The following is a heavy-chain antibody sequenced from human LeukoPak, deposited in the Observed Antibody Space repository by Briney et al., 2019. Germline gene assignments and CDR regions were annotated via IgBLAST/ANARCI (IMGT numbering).Heavy chain of an antibody. CDR2: ISSSGSTI. Sequence: GGSLRLSCAASGFTFSSYEMNWVRQAPGKGLEWVSYISSSGSTIYYADSVKGRFTISRDNAKNSLYLQMNSLRVEDTAVYYCARGWVWGFDYWGQGTLVTVSS. D-gene: IGHD6-13*01. CDR1: GFTFSSYE. CDR3: ARGWVWGFDY. V-gene: IGHV3-48*03. J-gene: IGHJ4*02.